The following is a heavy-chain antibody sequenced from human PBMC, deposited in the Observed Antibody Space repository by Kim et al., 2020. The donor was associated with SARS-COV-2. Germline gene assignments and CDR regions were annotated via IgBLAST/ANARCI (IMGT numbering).Heavy chain of an antibody. J-gene: IGHJ5*02. CDR1: GYTFTSYG. CDR2: ISAYNGNT. D-gene: IGHD1-1*01. V-gene: IGHV1-18*01. CDR3: AGEVSGTTGNWFDP. Sequence: ASVKVSCKASGYTFTSYGISWVRQAPGQGLDWMGWISAYNGNTNYAQKLQGRVTMTTDTSTSTAYMELRSLRSYDTAVYYCAGEVSGTTGNWFDPWGQGTLVTLSA.